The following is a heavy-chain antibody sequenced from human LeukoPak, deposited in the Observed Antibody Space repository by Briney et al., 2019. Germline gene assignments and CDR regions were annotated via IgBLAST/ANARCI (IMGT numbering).Heavy chain of an antibody. V-gene: IGHV3-74*01. Sequence: GGSLRLSCAASGFTFSSYWMHWVRQAPGKGLVWVSRINSDGSSTSYADSVKGRFTISRDYAKNTLYLQMNSLRAEDTAVYYCAGINSSSWYLDYWGQGTLVTVSS. CDR2: INSDGSST. CDR1: GFTFSSYW. J-gene: IGHJ4*02. CDR3: AGINSSSWYLDY. D-gene: IGHD6-13*01.